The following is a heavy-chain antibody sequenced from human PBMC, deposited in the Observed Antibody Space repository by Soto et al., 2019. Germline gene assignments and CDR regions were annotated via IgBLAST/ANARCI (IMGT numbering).Heavy chain of an antibody. J-gene: IGHJ4*02. CDR2: ISGSDGST. CDR3: ARRSSSWYFDY. CDR1: GFTFSSYA. Sequence: GGSLRLSCAASGFTFSSYAMNWVRQAPGKGLEWVSVISGSDGSTYYADSVKGRFTISRDNSKKTLNLQMNSLRAEDTAVYYCARRSSSWYFDYWGQGTLVTVSS. V-gene: IGHV3-23*01. D-gene: IGHD6-13*01.